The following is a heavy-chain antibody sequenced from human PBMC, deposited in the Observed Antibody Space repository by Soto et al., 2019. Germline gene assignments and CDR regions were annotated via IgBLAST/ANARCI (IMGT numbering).Heavy chain of an antibody. Sequence: SETLSLTCTVSGGSISSYYWSWIQQPPGKGLEWIGYIYYSGSTNYNPSLKSRVTISVDTSKNQFSLKLSSVTAADTAVYYCARQYYYDSSGSEFDYWGQGTLVTVST. V-gene: IGHV4-59*01. CDR1: GGSISSYY. D-gene: IGHD3-22*01. CDR3: ARQYYYDSSGSEFDY. J-gene: IGHJ4*02. CDR2: IYYSGST.